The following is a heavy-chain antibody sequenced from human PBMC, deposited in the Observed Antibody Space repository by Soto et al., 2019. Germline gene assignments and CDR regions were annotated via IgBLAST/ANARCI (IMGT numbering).Heavy chain of an antibody. Sequence: GGSLSLSCNASGFTVSSSYMSWVRQAPGMGLEWVAVIESGGTAHYADSVKGRFTISRDNPNNIIYLQLHTLRAEDTAVYYCAKDLGPLKLLNYVFYGLDVWGQGTTVTVSS. CDR3: AKDLGPLKLLNYVFYGLDV. V-gene: IGHV3-53*01. J-gene: IGHJ6*02. D-gene: IGHD2-21*02. CDR1: GFTVSSSY. CDR2: IESGGTA.